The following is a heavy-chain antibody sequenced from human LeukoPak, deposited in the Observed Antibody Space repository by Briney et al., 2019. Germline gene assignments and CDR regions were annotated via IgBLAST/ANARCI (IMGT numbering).Heavy chain of an antibody. J-gene: IGHJ4*02. D-gene: IGHD6-13*01. CDR2: IRSKANSYAT. Sequence: PGGSLRLSCAASGFTFSGSAMHWVRQASGKGLEWVGRIRSKANSYATACAASVKGRFTISRDDSKNTAYLQMNSLKTEDTAVYYCTRLGVAAAGTVDYWGQGTLVTVSS. CDR3: TRLGVAAAGTVDY. CDR1: GFTFSGSA. V-gene: IGHV3-73*01.